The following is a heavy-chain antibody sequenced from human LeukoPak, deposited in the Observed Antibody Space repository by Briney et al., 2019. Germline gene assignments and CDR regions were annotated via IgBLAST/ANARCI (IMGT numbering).Heavy chain of an antibody. J-gene: IGHJ4*02. Sequence: GGSLRLSCAASGFTFSSYAMSWVRQAPGKGLEWVANIKRDGSEKYYVDSVKGRFTISRDNAKNSLYLQMNSLRAEDTAVYYCARGRCGDYSLFDYWGQGTLVTVSS. D-gene: IGHD4-17*01. CDR3: ARGRCGDYSLFDY. CDR1: GFTFSSYA. CDR2: IKRDGSEK. V-gene: IGHV3-7*01.